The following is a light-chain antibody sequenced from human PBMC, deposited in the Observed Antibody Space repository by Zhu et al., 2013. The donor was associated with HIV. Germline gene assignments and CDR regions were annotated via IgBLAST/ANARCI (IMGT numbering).Light chain of an antibody. Sequence: QSALTQPRSVSGSPGQSVTISCTGTYGDIGGHEFVSWYQQYPGKAPKLIIFDVTKSPAGVSHRFSASKSGNTASLTISGLQADDEADYYCCSYAGFYRLVFGTGTKVSVL. CDR2: DVT. CDR3: CSYAGFYRLV. V-gene: IGLV2-11*01. CDR1: YGDIGGHEF. J-gene: IGLJ1*01.